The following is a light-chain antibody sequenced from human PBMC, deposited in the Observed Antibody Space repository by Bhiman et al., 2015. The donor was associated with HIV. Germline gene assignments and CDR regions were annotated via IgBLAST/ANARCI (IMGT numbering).Light chain of an antibody. V-gene: IGLV1-40*01. J-gene: IGLJ1*01. CDR1: SSNIGAGSD. CDR3: SSYTSRSTYV. CDR2: DVS. Sequence: QSVLTQPPAVSGAPGQRVTISCTGSSSNIGAGSDVHWYQQFPGTAPKVMIYDVSKRPSGVSARFSGSKSGNTASLTISGLQAEDEADYYCSSYTSRSTYVFGTGTKVTVL.